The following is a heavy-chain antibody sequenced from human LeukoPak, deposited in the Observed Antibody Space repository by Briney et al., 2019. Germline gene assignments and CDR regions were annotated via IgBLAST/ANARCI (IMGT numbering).Heavy chain of an antibody. D-gene: IGHD4-4*01. CDR1: GFTFSGSA. CDR3: TRPADSNWFDP. Sequence: GGSLRLSCAASGFTFSGSAMHWVRQASGKGLEWVGRIRSKANSYATAYAASVKGRFTISRDDSKNTAYLQMNSLKTEDTAVYYCTRPADSNWFDPWGQGTLVTVSS. CDR2: IRSKANSYAT. J-gene: IGHJ5*02. V-gene: IGHV3-73*01.